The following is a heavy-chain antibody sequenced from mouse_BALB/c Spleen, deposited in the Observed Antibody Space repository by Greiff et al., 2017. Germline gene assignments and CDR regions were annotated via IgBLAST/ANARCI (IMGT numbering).Heavy chain of an antibody. CDR2: IWSGGST. CDR1: GFSLTSYG. CDR3: ARKGLVPHYYAMDY. Sequence: VMLVESGPGLVQPSQSLSITCTVSGFSLTSYGVHWVRQSPGKGLEWLGVIWSGGSTDYNAAFISRLSISKDNSKSQVFFKMNSLQADDTAIYYCARKGLVPHYYAMDYWGQGTSVTVSS. V-gene: IGHV2-4-1*01. D-gene: IGHD2-10*02. J-gene: IGHJ4*01.